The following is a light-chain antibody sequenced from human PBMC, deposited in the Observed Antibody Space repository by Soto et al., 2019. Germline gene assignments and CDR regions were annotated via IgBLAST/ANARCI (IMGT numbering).Light chain of an antibody. Sequence: EIVLTQSPATLSLSPGEGATVSCRASQSVSSHLAWYQQKRGQAPRLLIYDASSRASGIPARFSGRGSGTDFTLTISYLEPEDFAIYYCQQYYDWPPVTFGGGTKVDIK. J-gene: IGKJ4*01. CDR1: QSVSSH. CDR3: QQYYDWPPVT. V-gene: IGKV3-11*01. CDR2: DAS.